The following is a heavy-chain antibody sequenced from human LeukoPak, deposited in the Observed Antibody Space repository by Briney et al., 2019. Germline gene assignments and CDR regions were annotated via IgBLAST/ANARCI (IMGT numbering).Heavy chain of an antibody. J-gene: IGHJ4*02. V-gene: IGHV3-30*18. CDR2: ISYDGSNK. CDR1: GFTFSSYG. D-gene: IGHD6-13*01. CDR3: AKAESNIAAAGSNDY. Sequence: GGSLRLSCAASGFTFSSYGMHWVRQAPGKGLEWVAVISYDGSNKYYADSVKGRFTISRDNSKNTLYLQMNSLRAEDTAVYYCAKAESNIAAAGSNDYWGQGTLVTVSS.